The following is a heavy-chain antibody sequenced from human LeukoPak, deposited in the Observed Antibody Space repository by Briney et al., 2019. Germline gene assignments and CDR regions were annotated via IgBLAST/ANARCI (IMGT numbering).Heavy chain of an antibody. CDR3: AKGGSSWYPDY. D-gene: IGHD6-13*01. Sequence: GSLRLSCAASGFTFSSYGMNWVRQAPGKGLEWVSSISSSSNYIYYADSVKGRFTISRDNSRNTLNLQMNSLRAEDTAVYYCAKGGSSWYPDYWGQGTLVTVSS. V-gene: IGHV3-21*01. J-gene: IGHJ4*02. CDR2: ISSSSNYI. CDR1: GFTFSSYG.